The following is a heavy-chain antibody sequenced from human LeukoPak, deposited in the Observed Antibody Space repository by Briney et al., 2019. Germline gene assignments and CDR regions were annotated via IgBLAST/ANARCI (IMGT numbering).Heavy chain of an antibody. J-gene: IGHJ4*02. CDR1: GFTFSSYA. Sequence: PGRSLRLSCAASGFTFSSYAMHWVRQAPGKGLEWVAVISYDGSNKYYADSVKGRFTISRDNSKNTLYLQMNSLRAEDTAVYYCARLTATSSFDYWGQGTLVTVSS. D-gene: IGHD2-21*02. CDR3: ARLTATSSFDY. CDR2: ISYDGSNK. V-gene: IGHV3-30-3*01.